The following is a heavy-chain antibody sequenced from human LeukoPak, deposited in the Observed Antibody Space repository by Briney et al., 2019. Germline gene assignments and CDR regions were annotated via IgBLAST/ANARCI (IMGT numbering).Heavy chain of an antibody. J-gene: IGHJ5*02. CDR3: ARGERSGSLVDP. CDR2: MNPNSGNT. CDR1: GYTFTSYD. V-gene: IGHV1-8*01. D-gene: IGHD3-3*01. Sequence: ASVKVSCKASGYTFTSYDINWVRQATGQGLEWMGWMNPNSGNTGYARKFQGRVTMTRNTSITTAYMELSSLRSEDTAVYYCARGERSGSLVDPRGQGTLVTVSS.